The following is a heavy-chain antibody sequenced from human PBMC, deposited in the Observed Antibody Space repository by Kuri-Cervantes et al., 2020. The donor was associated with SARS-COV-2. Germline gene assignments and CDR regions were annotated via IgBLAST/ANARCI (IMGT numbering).Heavy chain of an antibody. Sequence: SETLSLTCTVSGGSISSHYWSWIRQPPGKGLEWIGYIYYSGSTNYNPSLKSRVTISVDTSKNQFSLKLSSVTAADTAVYYSARVGPALYCSSTSCYSRNYYYMDVWGKGTTVTVSS. D-gene: IGHD2-2*01. CDR1: GGSISSHY. CDR3: ARVGPALYCSSTSCYSRNYYYMDV. CDR2: IYYSGST. J-gene: IGHJ6*03. V-gene: IGHV4-59*11.